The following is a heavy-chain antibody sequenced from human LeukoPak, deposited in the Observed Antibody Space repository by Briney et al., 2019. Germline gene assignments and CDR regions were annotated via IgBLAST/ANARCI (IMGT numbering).Heavy chain of an antibody. J-gene: IGHJ6*02. D-gene: IGHD6-19*01. CDR3: ARVPRQWAQDYYYYGMDV. Sequence: GASVKVSCKASGYTFTSYGISWVRQAPGQGLEWMGWISAYNGNTNYAQKLQGRVTMTTDTSTSTAYVELRSLRSDDTAVYYCARVPRQWAQDYYYYGMDVWGQGTTVTVSS. CDR1: GYTFTSYG. V-gene: IGHV1-18*01. CDR2: ISAYNGNT.